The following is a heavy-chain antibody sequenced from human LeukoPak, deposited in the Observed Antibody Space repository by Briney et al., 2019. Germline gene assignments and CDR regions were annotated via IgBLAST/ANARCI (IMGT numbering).Heavy chain of an antibody. J-gene: IGHJ6*02. CDR3: ARGYREPFYGMDV. CDR2: TYYRSKWYN. D-gene: IGHD2-2*01. V-gene: IGHV6-1*01. Sequence: SQTLSLTCAISGDSVSINSAAWNWIRQSPSRGLEWLGRTYYRSKWYNDYAVSVKSRITINPDTSKNQFSLKLSSVTAADTAVYHCARGYREPFYGMDVWGQGTTVTVSS. CDR1: GDSVSINSAA.